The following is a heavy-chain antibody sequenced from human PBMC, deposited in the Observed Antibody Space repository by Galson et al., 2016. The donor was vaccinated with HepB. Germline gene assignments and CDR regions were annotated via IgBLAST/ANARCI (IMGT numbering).Heavy chain of an antibody. CDR3: ASGIVGANADFDY. CDR1: GYIFTTYG. D-gene: IGHD1-26*01. J-gene: IGHJ4*02. Sequence: VKVSCKASGYIFTTYGINWVRQAPGQGLEWMGWISAYNGNTNYAQKVQGRVTMSTDTSTNTAYMELRSLRSDDTAVYYCASGIVGANADFDYWGQGTLVTVSS. CDR2: ISAYNGNT. V-gene: IGHV1-18*01.